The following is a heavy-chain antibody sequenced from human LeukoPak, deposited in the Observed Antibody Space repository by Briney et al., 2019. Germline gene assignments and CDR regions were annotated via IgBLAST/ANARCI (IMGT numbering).Heavy chain of an antibody. CDR2: ISYDGSNK. CDR1: GFTFDDYA. Sequence: PGGSLRLSCAASGFTFDDYAMHWVRQAPGKGLEWVAVISYDGSNKYYADSEKGRFTISRDNSKNTLYLQMNSLRAEDTAVYYCARSGGSYVAFDYWGQGTLVTVSS. D-gene: IGHD1-26*01. V-gene: IGHV3-30-3*01. CDR3: ARSGGSYVAFDY. J-gene: IGHJ4*02.